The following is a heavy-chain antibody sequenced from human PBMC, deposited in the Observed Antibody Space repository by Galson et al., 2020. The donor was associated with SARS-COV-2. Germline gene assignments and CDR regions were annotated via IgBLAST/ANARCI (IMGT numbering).Heavy chain of an antibody. CDR1: GGSISSGGYY. J-gene: IGHJ4*02. D-gene: IGHD3-10*01. Sequence: SETLSLTCTVSGGSISSGGYYWSWIRQHPGKGLEWIGYIYYSGSTYYNPSLKSRVTISVDTSKNQFSLKLSSVTAADTAVYYCARGSGLGDRKWFGEFDYWGQGTLVTVSS. V-gene: IGHV4-31*03. CDR3: ARGSGLGDRKWFGEFDY. CDR2: IYYSGST.